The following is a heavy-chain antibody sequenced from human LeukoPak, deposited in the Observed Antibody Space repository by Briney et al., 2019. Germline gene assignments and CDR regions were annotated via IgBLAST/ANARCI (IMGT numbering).Heavy chain of an antibody. Sequence: PSETLSLTCAVSGGSISSSTNWWSWVRQPPGKGLEWIGEIYHSGSTNYNPSLKSRVTISVDTSKNQFSLKLSSVTAADTAVYYCARAGLGSNYYGSGSYSPELDYWGQGTLVTVSS. D-gene: IGHD3-10*01. CDR3: ARAGLGSNYYGSGSYSPELDY. CDR2: IYHSGST. CDR1: GGSISSSTNW. J-gene: IGHJ4*02. V-gene: IGHV4-4*02.